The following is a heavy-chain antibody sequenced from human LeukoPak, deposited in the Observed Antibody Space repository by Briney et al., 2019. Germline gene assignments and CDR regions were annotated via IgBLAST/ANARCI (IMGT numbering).Heavy chain of an antibody. CDR2: IYNDGKT. CDR3: AKVGATRVFYYYYMDV. J-gene: IGHJ6*03. D-gene: IGHD1-26*01. V-gene: IGHV3-66*01. CDR1: GFTVTNTY. Sequence: GGSLRLSCAASGFTVTNTYMSWVRQAPGKGLEWVSIIYNDGKTYFADSVKGRFTISRDSSKNTLYLQMNSLRAEDTAVYYCAKVGATRVFYYYYMDVWGKGTTVTVSS.